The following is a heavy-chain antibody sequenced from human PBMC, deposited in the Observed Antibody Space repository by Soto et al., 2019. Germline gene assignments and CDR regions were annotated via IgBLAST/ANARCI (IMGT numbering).Heavy chain of an antibody. CDR3: ARSHPHSSSWYTFDY. D-gene: IGHD6-13*01. CDR2: TYYRSKWNN. V-gene: IGHV6-1*01. Sequence: SQTLSLTCAISGDSVSGNSVAWGCISHSGSRGLEWLGRTYYRSKWNNDYAGSVRSRIIINPDTSKNQFSLQLNSVTPEDTAMYYCARSHPHSSSWYTFDYWGQGTLVTVSS. CDR1: GDSVSGNSVA. J-gene: IGHJ4*02.